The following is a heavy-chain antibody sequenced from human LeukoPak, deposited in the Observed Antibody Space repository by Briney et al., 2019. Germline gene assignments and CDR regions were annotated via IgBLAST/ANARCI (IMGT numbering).Heavy chain of an antibody. D-gene: IGHD4-17*01. CDR1: GFTFSSYG. Sequence: RPGGSLRLSCAASGFTFSSYGMHWVRQAPGKGLEWVAFIRYDGSNKYYADSVKGRFTISRDNAKNTLYLEMNSLRAEDTAMYYCARGAYGYYYMDVWGKGTTVTVSS. CDR3: ARGAYGYYYMDV. J-gene: IGHJ6*03. V-gene: IGHV3-30*02. CDR2: IRYDGSNK.